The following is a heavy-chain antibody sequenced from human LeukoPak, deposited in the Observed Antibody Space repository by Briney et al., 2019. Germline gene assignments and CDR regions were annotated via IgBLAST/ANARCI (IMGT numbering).Heavy chain of an antibody. J-gene: IGHJ4*02. CDR2: ISGSGGRT. V-gene: IGHV3-23*01. Sequence: GGSLRLSCAASGFTFSSFAMSWVRQAPEKGLEWVSAISGSGGRTYYADSVKGRFTISRDNSKNTLYLQMNSLRAKDTAVYYCAKDRTTVTTPEYWGQGTQVTVSS. CDR1: GFTFSSFA. D-gene: IGHD4-17*01. CDR3: AKDRTTVTTPEY.